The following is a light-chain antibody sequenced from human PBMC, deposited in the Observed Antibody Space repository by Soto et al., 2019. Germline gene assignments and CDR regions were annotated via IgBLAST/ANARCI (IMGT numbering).Light chain of an antibody. CDR2: DVS. CDR1: SSDVGGYNY. V-gene: IGLV2-14*01. Sequence: QSALTQPASVSGSPGQSISISCTGTSSDVGGYNYVSWYQQHPGKAPKLMIYDVSNRPSGVSNRFSGSKSGNTASLTISGLQAEDEADYYCSLYISSSAYVFGTGTQLTVL. CDR3: SLYISSSAYV. J-gene: IGLJ1*01.